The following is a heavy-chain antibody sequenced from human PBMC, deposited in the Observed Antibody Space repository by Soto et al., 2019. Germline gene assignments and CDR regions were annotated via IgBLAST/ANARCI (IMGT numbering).Heavy chain of an antibody. J-gene: IGHJ4*02. CDR2: TYYNGDT. D-gene: IGHD6-19*01. CDR3: ARGPAYIDGWRTFDL. V-gene: IGHV4-61*08. Sequence: VLLQESGPGLLRPSETLSLTCTVSDDSFRGAEYYWSWIRQPLGKGPEWIGYTYYNGDTKYNPATRSRVHMSEETSKNQFSRRLSSVTAADTAVYFCARGPAYIDGWRTFDLWGRGILVTVSS. CDR1: DDSFRGAEYY.